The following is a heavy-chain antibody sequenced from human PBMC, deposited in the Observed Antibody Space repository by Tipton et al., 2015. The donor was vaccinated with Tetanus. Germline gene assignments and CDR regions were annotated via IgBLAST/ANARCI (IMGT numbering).Heavy chain of an antibody. CDR2: ISASGST. D-gene: IGHD6-19*01. Sequence: LRLSCTVSGGSLRSGDHYWSWIRQPPGKGLEWLAYISASGSTNSNYSLKSRITISRDTSKNQFSLKLASVTAADTAGYYCAILPKHWLAPRGAPWGQGILVTVSS. CDR3: AILPKHWLAPRGAP. CDR1: GGSLRSGDHY. V-gene: IGHV4-61*08. J-gene: IGHJ5*02.